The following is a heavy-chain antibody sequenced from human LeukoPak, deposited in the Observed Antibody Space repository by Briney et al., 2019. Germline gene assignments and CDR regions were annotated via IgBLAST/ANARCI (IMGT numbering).Heavy chain of an antibody. CDR3: ARDRAARPKFDAFDI. Sequence: GGSLRLSCVASGFTFSNYGMSWVRQTPGKGLEWVSTISGSGSSTYYADSVKGRFTISRDNAKNSLYLQMNSLRAEDTAVYYCARDRAARPKFDAFDIWGQGTMVTVSS. J-gene: IGHJ3*02. CDR1: GFTFSNYG. D-gene: IGHD5-24*01. V-gene: IGHV3-21*01. CDR2: ISGSGSST.